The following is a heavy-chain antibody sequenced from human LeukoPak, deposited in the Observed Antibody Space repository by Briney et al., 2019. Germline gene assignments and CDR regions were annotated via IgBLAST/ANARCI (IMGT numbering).Heavy chain of an antibody. V-gene: IGHV3-33*08. CDR3: ARDLGNFDRGGSYFDC. D-gene: IGHD4-23*01. J-gene: IGHJ4*02. CDR1: GFTVSSNY. Sequence: GGSLRLSCAASGFTVSSNYMSWVRQAPGKGLEWVALIWFDGSKTVYVDSVKGRFTISRDDLKNTLYLQMNSLRDEDTAVYFCARDLGNFDRGGSYFDCWGQGTLVTVSS. CDR2: IWFDGSKT.